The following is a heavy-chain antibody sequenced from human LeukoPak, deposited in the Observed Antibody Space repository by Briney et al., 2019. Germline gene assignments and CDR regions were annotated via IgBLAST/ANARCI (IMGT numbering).Heavy chain of an antibody. J-gene: IGHJ1*01. V-gene: IGHV1-2*02. CDR3: ARDRSTGYCSGGSCYSRHFQH. CDR1: GYTFTGYY. D-gene: IGHD2-15*01. CDR2: INPNSGGT. Sequence: GASVTVSCKASGYTFTGYYMHWVRQAPGQGLEWMGWINPNSGGTNYAQKFQGRVTMTRDTSISTAYMELSRLRSDDTAVYYCARDRSTGYCSGGSCYSRHFQHWGQGTLVTVSS.